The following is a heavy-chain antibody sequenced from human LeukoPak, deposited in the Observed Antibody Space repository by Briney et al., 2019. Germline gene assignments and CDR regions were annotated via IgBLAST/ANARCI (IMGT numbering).Heavy chain of an antibody. CDR2: IYPGDSDT. D-gene: IGHD3-10*01. CDR1: GYSFTTYW. J-gene: IGHJ4*02. CDR3: ARISGVWFGEFPFDY. Sequence: GESLKISCQGSGYSFTTYWIAWVRQMPGKGLEWMGIIYPGDSDTRYSPSFQGQVTISADKSISTAYLQWSSLKASDTAMYYCARISGVWFGEFPFDYWGQGTLVTVSS. V-gene: IGHV5-51*01.